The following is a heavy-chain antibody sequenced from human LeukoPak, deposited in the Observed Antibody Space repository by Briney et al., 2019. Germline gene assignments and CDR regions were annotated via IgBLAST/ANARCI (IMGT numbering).Heavy chain of an antibody. Sequence: PSETLSLTCTVSGASISSGNYYWSWIRQSAGRGLEWIGRVYTSGSTTYNPSLKSRVTMSVDTSKSHFSLKLSSVTAADTAVYYCASDDPVGGTAYWGQGTLVTVSS. D-gene: IGHD6-19*01. V-gene: IGHV4-61*02. CDR1: GASISSGNYY. J-gene: IGHJ4*02. CDR2: VYTSGST. CDR3: ASDDPVGGTAY.